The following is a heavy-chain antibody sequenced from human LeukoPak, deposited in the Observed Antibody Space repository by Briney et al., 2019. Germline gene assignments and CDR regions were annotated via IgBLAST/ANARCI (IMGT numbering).Heavy chain of an antibody. CDR2: IKQDGSEK. CDR1: GFTFSSYG. D-gene: IGHD4-17*01. CDR3: ARDSDYGDYGY. V-gene: IGHV3-7*01. J-gene: IGHJ4*02. Sequence: PGRSLRLSCAASGFTFSSYGMHWVRQAPGKGLEWVANIKQDGSEKYYVDSVKGRFTISRDNAKNSLYLQMNSLRAEDTAVYYCARDSDYGDYGYWGQGTLVTVSS.